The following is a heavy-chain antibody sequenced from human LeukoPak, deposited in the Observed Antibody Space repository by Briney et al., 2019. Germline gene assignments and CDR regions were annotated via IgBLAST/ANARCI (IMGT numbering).Heavy chain of an antibody. J-gene: IGHJ4*02. CDR3: AKGYYYDSNGWVFDY. D-gene: IGHD3-22*01. V-gene: IGHV3-30*18. CDR1: GFTFSSYG. CDR2: ISYDGSNK. Sequence: GSLRLSCAASGFTFSSYGMHWVRQAPGKGLEWVAVISYDGSNKYYADSVKGRFTISRDNSKNTLYLQMNSLRAEDTAVYYCAKGYYYDSNGWVFDYWGQGTLVTVSS.